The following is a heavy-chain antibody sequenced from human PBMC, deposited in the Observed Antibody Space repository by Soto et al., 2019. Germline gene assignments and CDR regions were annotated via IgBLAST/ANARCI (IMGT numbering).Heavy chain of an antibody. V-gene: IGHV1-69*02. D-gene: IGHD1-26*01. Sequence: QVQLVQSGAEVKKPGSSVSVSCKASGGTFSTYIISWVRQAPGQGLEWMGRISPMVGIAIYAQKFQGRIAITADKSTSIAYLEVTSLRNEDTAVYYCARLLSGSYDYWGQGTLITVSS. J-gene: IGHJ4*02. CDR3: ARLLSGSYDY. CDR2: ISPMVGIA. CDR1: GGTFSTYI.